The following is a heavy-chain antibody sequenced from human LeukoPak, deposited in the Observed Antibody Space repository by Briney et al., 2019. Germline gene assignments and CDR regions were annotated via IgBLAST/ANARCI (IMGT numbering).Heavy chain of an antibody. Sequence: GGSLRLSCAASGFTFSTYAISWVRQAPGKGLGWVSAITGSADRTHYADSVKGQFTISRENSKNIVYLQMNSLRAKDRAVYFCAKPQVVVLNPFDYWGQGTLVTVSS. CDR3: AKPQVVVLNPFDY. CDR2: ITGSADRT. CDR1: GFTFSTYA. J-gene: IGHJ4*02. D-gene: IGHD3-10*01. V-gene: IGHV3-23*01.